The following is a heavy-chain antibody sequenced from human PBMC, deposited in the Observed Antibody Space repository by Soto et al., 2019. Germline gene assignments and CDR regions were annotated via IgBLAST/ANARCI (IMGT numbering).Heavy chain of an antibody. J-gene: IGHJ4*02. CDR3: AHSSTPDFDFDY. V-gene: IGHV2-5*02. Sequence: QITLKESGPTVVKPTQTLTLTCTISGFSLSTSGVGVGWIRQPPGKALEWLALIYWDDDKRYSPSLKSRLTITKDTSKNQVVLTMTNMDPVDTATYYCAHSSTPDFDFDYWGQGTLVTVSS. CDR2: IYWDDDK. D-gene: IGHD2-2*01. CDR1: GFSLSTSGVG.